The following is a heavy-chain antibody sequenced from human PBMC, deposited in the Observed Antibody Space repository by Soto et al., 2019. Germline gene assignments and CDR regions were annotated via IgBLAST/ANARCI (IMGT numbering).Heavy chain of an antibody. CDR1: GFAFNNYG. Sequence: GGSLRLSCTVSGFAFNNYGINWVRQAPGKGPEWVSSISKSDYTYYSDSVKGRFIISRDNAKNSVSLQMNTLRVEDTAVYYCAREDSIIIPAVSDFWGQGTLVTVSS. D-gene: IGHD2-2*01. CDR2: ISKSDYT. V-gene: IGHV3-21*01. CDR3: AREDSIIIPAVSDF. J-gene: IGHJ4*02.